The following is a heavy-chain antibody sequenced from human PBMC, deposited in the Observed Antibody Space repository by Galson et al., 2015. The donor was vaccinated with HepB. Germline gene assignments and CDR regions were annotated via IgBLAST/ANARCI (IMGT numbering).Heavy chain of an antibody. CDR2: INTYTGNP. D-gene: IGHD3-3*01. Sequence: SVKVSCKASGYKLTRYGLNWVRQAPGQGLEWLGWINTYTGNPTYAQGFTGRFVFSFDTSVSTAYLQISGLKAEDTAVYYCAREGGPYYDIWSGYYYGMDVWGQGTTVTVSS. CDR1: GYKLTRYG. V-gene: IGHV7-4-1*02. J-gene: IGHJ6*02. CDR3: AREGGPYYDIWSGYYYGMDV.